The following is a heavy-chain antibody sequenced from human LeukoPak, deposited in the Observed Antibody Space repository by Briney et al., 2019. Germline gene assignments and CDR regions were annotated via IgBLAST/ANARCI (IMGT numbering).Heavy chain of an antibody. D-gene: IGHD2-2*01. CDR2: ISGSGGNT. V-gene: IGHV3-23*01. J-gene: IGHJ4*02. CDR1: GFTFSSYA. Sequence: GGSLRLSCAASGFTFSSYAMSWVRQAPEKGLEWVSAISGSGGNTYYADSVKGRFTISRDNSKNTLYLQMNSLRAEDTAVYYCAKVRGVVVPAATAMAAGYFDYWGQGTLVTVSS. CDR3: AKVRGVVVPAATAMAAGYFDY.